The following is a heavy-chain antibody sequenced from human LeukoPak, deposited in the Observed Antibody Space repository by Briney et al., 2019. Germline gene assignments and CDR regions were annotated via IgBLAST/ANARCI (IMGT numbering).Heavy chain of an antibody. Sequence: SETLSLTCTVSGYSISSGYYWGWIRQPPGKGLEWIGSIYHSGSTYYNPSLKSRVTISVDTSKNPFSLKLSSVTAADTAVYYCAREDTYYDILTGYYPSYYFDYWGQGTLVTVSS. V-gene: IGHV4-38-2*02. CDR1: GYSISSGYY. CDR2: IYHSGST. CDR3: AREDTYYDILTGYYPSYYFDY. D-gene: IGHD3-9*01. J-gene: IGHJ4*02.